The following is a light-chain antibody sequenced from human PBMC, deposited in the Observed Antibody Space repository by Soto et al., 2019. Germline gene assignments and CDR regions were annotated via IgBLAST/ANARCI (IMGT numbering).Light chain of an antibody. CDR2: AAS. J-gene: IGKJ2*01. Sequence: DIQMTQSPSSLSASVGDRVTITCRESQSISSYLNGYQQKPGKAPKLLIYAASSLQSGVPSRFSGSGSGTDFTLTISSLQPEDFATYYCQQSYSTPRGYTFGQGTKREIK. CDR3: QQSYSTPRGYT. CDR1: QSISSY. V-gene: IGKV1-39*01.